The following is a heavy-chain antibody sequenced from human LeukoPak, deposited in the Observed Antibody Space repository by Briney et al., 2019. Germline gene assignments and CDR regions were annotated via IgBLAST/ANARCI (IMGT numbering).Heavy chain of an antibody. D-gene: IGHD2-15*01. CDR1: GFTFSSYA. J-gene: IGHJ4*02. V-gene: IGHV3-23*01. CDR3: AREGYCSAGSCYSPGFDY. CDR2: ISGSGGST. Sequence: GGSLRLSCAASGFTFSSYAMSWVRQAPGKGLEWVSAISGSGGSTYYADSVKGRFTISRDNSKNTLYLQMNSLRAEDTAVYYCAREGYCSAGSCYSPGFDYWGQGTLVTVSS.